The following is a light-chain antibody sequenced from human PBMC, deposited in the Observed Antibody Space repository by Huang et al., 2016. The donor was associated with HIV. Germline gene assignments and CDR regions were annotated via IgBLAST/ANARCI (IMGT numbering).Light chain of an antibody. Sequence: IQLTQSPSSLSSSVGDRVTITCRARQGISSCLSWYQQKPGKAPKLVMYAASTLHSGVPLMFSGSGSMTDFTLTISSLHPEDFATYYFQQFNNYPLTFGGGTKVEIK. CDR1: QGISSC. CDR3: QQFNNYPLT. V-gene: IGKV1-9*01. CDR2: AAS. J-gene: IGKJ4*01.